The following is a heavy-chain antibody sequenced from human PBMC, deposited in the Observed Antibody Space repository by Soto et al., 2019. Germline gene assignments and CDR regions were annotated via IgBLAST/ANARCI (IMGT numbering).Heavy chain of an antibody. CDR1: GGSISSSNL. CDR2: IYHGGST. J-gene: IGHJ4*02. D-gene: IGHD6-13*01. CDR3: AGSPRSLAAGGIAY. V-gene: IGHV4-4*02. Sequence: QVQLQESGPGLVKPSGTLSLTCAVSGGSISSSNLWTWVRQPPGKGLEWIGEIYHGGSTNYNPSLKRRVTISVATSRNQFSPRLSSVTAADTAVYYCAGSPRSLAAGGIAYWGQGILVTVSS.